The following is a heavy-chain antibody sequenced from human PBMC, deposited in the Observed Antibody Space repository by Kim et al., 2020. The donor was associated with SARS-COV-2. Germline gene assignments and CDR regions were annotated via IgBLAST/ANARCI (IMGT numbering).Heavy chain of an antibody. Sequence: SGPTLVNPTQTLTLTCTFSGFSLSTNGVGVGWIRQPPGKPLEWLALAYWDDDKRYSPSLKSRVTITKDTSKNRVVLTMTNMDPVDTATYYCAHILTGYRGSWLPFFDYWGQGILVTVSS. CDR2: AYWDDDK. V-gene: IGHV2-5*02. D-gene: IGHD6-13*01. CDR3: AHILTGYRGSWLPFFDY. J-gene: IGHJ4*02. CDR1: GFSLSTNGVG.